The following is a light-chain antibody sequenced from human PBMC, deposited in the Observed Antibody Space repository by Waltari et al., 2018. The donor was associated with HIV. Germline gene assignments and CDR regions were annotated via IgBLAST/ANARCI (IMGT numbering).Light chain of an antibody. J-gene: IGLJ3*02. CDR2: GVG. V-gene: IGLV2-14*01. Sequence: QSALTQPASVSGSLGQSITISCTGTSSDIGLFNLVSWYQQHPGKAPQLVIHGVGTRPSGVSDLFSGSKSGNTASLTISTLQAEDEADYYCSSYINTDTLVFGGGTKLTVL. CDR1: SSDIGLFNL. CDR3: SSYINTDTLV.